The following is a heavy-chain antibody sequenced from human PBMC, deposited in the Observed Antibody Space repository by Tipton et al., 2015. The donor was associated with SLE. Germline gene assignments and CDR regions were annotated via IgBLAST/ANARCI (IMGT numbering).Heavy chain of an antibody. CDR1: GYTFTSYD. CDR2: MNPNGGNT. Sequence: QLVQSGAEVKKPGASVKVSCKASGYTFTSYDINWVRQATGQGLEWMGWMNPNGGNTGYAQKFQGRVTMTRNTSMSTAYMELSSLRSEDTAVYYCARDTREGFGVVPRFDPWGQGTLVTVSS. J-gene: IGHJ5*02. V-gene: IGHV1-8*01. CDR3: ARDTREGFGVVPRFDP. D-gene: IGHD3-3*01.